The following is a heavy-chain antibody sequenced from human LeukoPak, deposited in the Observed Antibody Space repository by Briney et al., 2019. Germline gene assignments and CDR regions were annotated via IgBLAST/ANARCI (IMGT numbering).Heavy chain of an antibody. CDR3: AKVLSTGYYYDY. CDR2: ITGGGDVT. D-gene: IGHD3-22*01. CDR1: GFTFSSYS. J-gene: IGHJ4*02. V-gene: IGHV3-23*01. Sequence: PRGSLTLSCAASGFTFSSYSMNWVRQAPRKGREWVSAITGGGDVTYYRDSVKGRFTVSRDNSQNTLYLQMDSLRAEDTAVYYCAKVLSTGYYYDYWGRGTQVTVSS.